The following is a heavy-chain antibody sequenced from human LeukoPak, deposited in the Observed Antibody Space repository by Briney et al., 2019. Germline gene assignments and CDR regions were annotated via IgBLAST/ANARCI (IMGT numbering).Heavy chain of an antibody. CDR2: INPNSGGT. J-gene: IGHJ6*03. D-gene: IGHD3-22*01. V-gene: IGHV1-2*02. CDR1: GYTFTTYA. CDR3: ARGFTTAQTYYYYYMDV. Sequence: ASVKVSCKASGYTFTTYAMHWVRQAPGQGLEWMGWINPNSGGTNYAQKFQGRVTMTRDTSISTAYMELSRLRSDDTAVYYCARGFTTAQTYYYYYMDVWGKGTTVTVSS.